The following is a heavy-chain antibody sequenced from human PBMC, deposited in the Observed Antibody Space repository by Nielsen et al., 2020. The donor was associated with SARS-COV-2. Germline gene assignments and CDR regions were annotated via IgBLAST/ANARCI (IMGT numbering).Heavy chain of an antibody. D-gene: IGHD4-17*01. CDR1: GGSINSGDYY. Sequence: LRLSCTVSGGSINSGDYYWNWVRQPPGKGLEWIGYIYYSGTTYYNPSHESRATISVATSKSQFSPKLRSVTAADTAVYYCARATMTDADAFDIWGQGAMVTVSS. J-gene: IGHJ3*02. CDR2: IYYSGTT. V-gene: IGHV4-30-4*01. CDR3: ARATMTDADAFDI.